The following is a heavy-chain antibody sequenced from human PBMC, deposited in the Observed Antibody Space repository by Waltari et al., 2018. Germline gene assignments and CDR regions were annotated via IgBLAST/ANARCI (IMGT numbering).Heavy chain of an antibody. CDR3: GVGEQEEALLYGMDV. Sequence: QLQLQESGPGLVKPSETLSLTCTVSGGSISSSSYSWGWIRQPPGKGLEWIGSIYYSGSTYYNPSLKSRVTISVDTSKNQFSLKLSSVTAAETAVYYGGVGEQEEALLYGMDVWGQGTTVTVSS. V-gene: IGHV4-39*01. CDR1: GGSISSSSYS. D-gene: IGHD3-10*01. J-gene: IGHJ6*02. CDR2: IYYSGST.